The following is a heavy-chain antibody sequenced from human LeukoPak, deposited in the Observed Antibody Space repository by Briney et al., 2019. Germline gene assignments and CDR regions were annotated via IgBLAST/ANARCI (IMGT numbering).Heavy chain of an antibody. D-gene: IGHD2-2*01. CDR2: ISYDGSNK. Sequence: PGGSLRLSCAASGFTFSSYAMHWVRQAPGKGLEWVAVISYDGSNKYYADSVKGRFIISRDNARNSLYLQMNNLRAEDTAVYYCARPRGCGSARCNNFDSWGQGTLVTVSS. J-gene: IGHJ4*02. V-gene: IGHV3-30*04. CDR1: GFTFSSYA. CDR3: ARPRGCGSARCNNFDS.